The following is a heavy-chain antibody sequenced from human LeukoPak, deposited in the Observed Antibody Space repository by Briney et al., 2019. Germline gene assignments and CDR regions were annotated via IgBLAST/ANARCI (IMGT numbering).Heavy chain of an antibody. CDR3: ARGYYGDCQS. Sequence: GGSLRLSCAASGFTFSSYWMHWVRQAPGKGLEWVSYISSSGSTIYYADSVKGRFTISRDNAKNSLYLQMNSLRAEDTAVYHCARGYYGDCQSWGQGTMVTVSS. CDR1: GFTFSSYW. CDR2: ISSSGSTI. V-gene: IGHV3-48*04. J-gene: IGHJ3*01. D-gene: IGHD4-17*01.